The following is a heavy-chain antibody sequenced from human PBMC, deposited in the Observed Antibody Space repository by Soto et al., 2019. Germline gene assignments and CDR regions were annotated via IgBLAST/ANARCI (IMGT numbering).Heavy chain of an antibody. J-gene: IGHJ5*02. CDR2: IYYSGST. V-gene: IGHV4-31*03. Sequence: QVQLQESGPGLVKPSQTLSLTCTVSGGSISSGGYYWSWIRQHPGKGLEWIGYIYYSGSTYYNPPLKSRVTISVGTAKNQFSLKVRSVTGADTAVYYCARVLEDYDFWSGYAYNWFDPWGQGTPVTVSS. CDR1: GGSISSGGYY. CDR3: ARVLEDYDFWSGYAYNWFDP. D-gene: IGHD3-3*01.